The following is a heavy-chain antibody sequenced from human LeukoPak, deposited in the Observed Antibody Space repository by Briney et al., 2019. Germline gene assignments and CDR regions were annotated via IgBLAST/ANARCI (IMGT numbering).Heavy chain of an antibody. CDR2: INRDGSDK. CDR3: ARGFSSAIDR. CDR1: GFTFSSYS. J-gene: IGHJ5*02. Sequence: GGSLRLSCAASGFTFSSYSMNWVRQAPGKGLELVANINRDGSDKLYLDSVRGRFTVSRDNADNSLYLQMNSLRGDDTAVYYCARGFSSAIDRWGQGTLVTVSS. V-gene: IGHV3-7*01.